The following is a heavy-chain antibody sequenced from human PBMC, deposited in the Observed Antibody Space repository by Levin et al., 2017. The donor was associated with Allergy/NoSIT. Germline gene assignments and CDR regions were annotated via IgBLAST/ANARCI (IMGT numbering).Heavy chain of an antibody. CDR1: GYTFTSYY. J-gene: IGHJ6*03. CDR3: ARGRFLEWFAKYYYYYMDV. CDR2: INPSGGST. Sequence: ASVKVSCKASGYTFTSYYMHWVRQAPGQGLEWMGIINPSGGSTSYAQKFQGRVTMTRDTSTSTVYMELSSLRSEDTAVYYCARGRFLEWFAKYYYYYMDVWGKGTTVTVSS. V-gene: IGHV1-46*01. D-gene: IGHD3-3*01.